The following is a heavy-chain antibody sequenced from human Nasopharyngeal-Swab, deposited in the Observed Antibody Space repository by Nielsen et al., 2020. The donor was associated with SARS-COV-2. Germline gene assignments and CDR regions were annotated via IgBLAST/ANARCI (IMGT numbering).Heavy chain of an antibody. J-gene: IGHJ6*02. CDR1: GFTFSSYW. Sequence: GGSLRLSCAASGFTFSSYWMSWVRQAPGKGLEWVANIKQDGSEKYYVDSVKGRFTISRDNAKNSLYLQMNSLRAEDTAVYYCARVGYYGSGSYYNSYYYGMDVWGQGTTVTVSS. D-gene: IGHD3-10*01. CDR2: IKQDGSEK. CDR3: ARVGYYGSGSYYNSYYYGMDV. V-gene: IGHV3-7*05.